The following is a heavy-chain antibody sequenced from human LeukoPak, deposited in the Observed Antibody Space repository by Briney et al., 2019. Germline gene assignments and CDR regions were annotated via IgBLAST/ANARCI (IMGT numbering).Heavy chain of an antibody. CDR1: GFTFSSYG. D-gene: IGHD1-26*01. J-gene: IGHJ5*02. V-gene: IGHV3-74*01. Sequence: GGSLRLSCAASGFTFSSYGMHWVRQAPGKGLVWVSRINSDGSSTSYADSVKGRFTISRDNAKNTLYLQMNSLRAEDTAVYYCAREPVSGSYAFDPWGQGTLVTVSS. CDR3: AREPVSGSYAFDP. CDR2: INSDGSST.